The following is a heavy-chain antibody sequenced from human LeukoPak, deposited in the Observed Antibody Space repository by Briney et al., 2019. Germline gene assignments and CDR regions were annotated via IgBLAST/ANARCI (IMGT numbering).Heavy chain of an antibody. Sequence: PGGSLRLSCAASGFTFDDYAMHWVRQAPGKGLEWVSGISWNSGSIGYADSVKGRFTISRDNAKNSLYLQMNSLRAEDTALYYCAKVARVKGRNYYYYYMDVWGKGTTVTISS. CDR3: AKVARVKGRNYYYYYMDV. J-gene: IGHJ6*03. V-gene: IGHV3-9*01. CDR2: ISWNSGSI. D-gene: IGHD3-22*01. CDR1: GFTFDDYA.